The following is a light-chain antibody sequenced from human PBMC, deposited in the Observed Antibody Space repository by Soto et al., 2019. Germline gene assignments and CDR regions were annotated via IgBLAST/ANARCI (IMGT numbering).Light chain of an antibody. J-gene: IGLJ2*01. Sequence: QSALTQPASVSGSPGQSITISCTGTSSDVGGYNYVSWYQQHPGKAPKVMIYDVSNRPSGVSNRFSGSKSGNTASLTISGLQAEDDADYYCSSYTSSSTRVFGGGTKLTVL. CDR1: SSDVGGYNY. V-gene: IGLV2-14*01. CDR3: SSYTSSSTRV. CDR2: DVS.